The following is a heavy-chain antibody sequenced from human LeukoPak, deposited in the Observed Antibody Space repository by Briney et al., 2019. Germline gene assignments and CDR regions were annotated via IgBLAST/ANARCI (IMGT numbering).Heavy chain of an antibody. D-gene: IGHD3-16*01. CDR3: ALGGRDAFDI. Sequence: GGSLRLSCAASGFTFSSYGMHWVRQAPGKGLEWVAFIRYDGSNKYYADSVKGRFTISRDNSKNTLYLQMNSLRAEDTAVYYCALGGRDAFDIWGQGTMVTVSS. CDR1: GFTFSSYG. J-gene: IGHJ3*02. V-gene: IGHV3-30*02. CDR2: IRYDGSNK.